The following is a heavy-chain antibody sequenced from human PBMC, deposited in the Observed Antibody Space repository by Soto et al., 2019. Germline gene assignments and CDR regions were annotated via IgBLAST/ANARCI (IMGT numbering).Heavy chain of an antibody. CDR3: ASYGEIGSGIDSHWHLTD. CDR1: ELSFESYW. CDR2: IREDGSDS. V-gene: IGHV3-7*03. D-gene: IGHD3-3*01. Sequence: GGSLRLSCVGSELSFESYWMNWFRQAPGKGLEWVANIREDGSDSRYVDSVKGRFTISRDNAKRVLSLQMNSPRVEGTGVYYCASYGEIGSGIDSHWHLTDWGQGARVTVSS. J-gene: IGHJ4*01.